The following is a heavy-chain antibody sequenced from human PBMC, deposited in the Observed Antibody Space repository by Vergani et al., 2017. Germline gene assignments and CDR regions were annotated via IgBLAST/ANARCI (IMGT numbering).Heavy chain of an antibody. V-gene: IGHV1-2*02. CDR3: ARDRVAYSGFYYGMDV. CDR1: GYTFSAYY. J-gene: IGHJ6*02. Sequence: QVPLVQSGAEVKKPGASVKVSCQTSGYTFSAYYIHWVRQAPGQGLEWMGWVNPNSGETNYAQKFQGRVTMTRDMAINTTYMELSRLTSDDTAVYYCARDRVAYSGFYYGMDVWGQGTTVTVSS. D-gene: IGHD3-10*01. CDR2: VNPNSGET.